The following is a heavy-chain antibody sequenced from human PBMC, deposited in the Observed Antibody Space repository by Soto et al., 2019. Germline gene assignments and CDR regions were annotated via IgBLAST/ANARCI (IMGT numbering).Heavy chain of an antibody. V-gene: IGHV3-30-3*01. Sequence: GGSLRLSCAASGFTFSSYAMHWVRQAPGKGLEWVAVISYDGSNKYYADSVKGRFTISRDNSKNTLYLQMNSLRAEDTAVYYCARDSYEGGGTQYYDFWSGPYYYYGMDVWGQGTTVTVSS. CDR2: ISYDGSNK. D-gene: IGHD3-3*01. CDR1: GFTFSSYA. CDR3: ARDSYEGGGTQYYDFWSGPYYYYGMDV. J-gene: IGHJ6*02.